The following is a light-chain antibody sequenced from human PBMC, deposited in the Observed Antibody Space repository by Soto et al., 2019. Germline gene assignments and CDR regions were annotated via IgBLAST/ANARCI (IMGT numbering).Light chain of an antibody. J-gene: IGKJ4*01. Sequence: DIVMTQYPATLSESPGERVTLSCRASQSVSSNLAWYQQKPGQPPRLHIYDATSRATGIPSRFSGSGSGTDFTLTFTSLQSEDFAVYFCQQYHDWPPLTFGGGTKVEIK. CDR2: DAT. V-gene: IGKV3D-15*01. CDR1: QSVSSN. CDR3: QQYHDWPPLT.